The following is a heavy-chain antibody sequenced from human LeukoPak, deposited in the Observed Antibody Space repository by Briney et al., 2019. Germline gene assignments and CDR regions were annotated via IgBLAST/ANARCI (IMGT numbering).Heavy chain of an antibody. CDR1: GFTFSSSA. CDR3: ARNTYSSGWYEVDY. CDR2: ISFDGSHK. J-gene: IGHJ4*02. D-gene: IGHD6-19*01. Sequence: PGRSLRLSCAASGFTFSSSAMHWVRQAPGKGPEWVTGISFDGSHKYYADSVKGRFTISRDNSNKMLYLEMNSLRGEDTAVYYCARNTYSSGWYEVDYWGQGTLVTVSS. V-gene: IGHV3-30*04.